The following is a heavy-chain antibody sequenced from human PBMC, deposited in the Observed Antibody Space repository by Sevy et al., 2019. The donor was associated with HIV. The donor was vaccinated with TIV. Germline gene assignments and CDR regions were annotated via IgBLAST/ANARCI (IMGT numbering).Heavy chain of an antibody. CDR1: GVTFSTYA. V-gene: IGHV3-30-3*01. CDR2: VSSDGSEI. J-gene: IGHJ4*02. D-gene: IGHD7-27*01. Sequence: GGSLRLSCAVSGVTFSTYAMHWVRQAPGKGLECVAIVSSDGSEINYADSVKGRFTISRDNSRNTLSLQMNSLRTEDTALYYCASDQLGSIDYWGQGTLVTVSS. CDR3: ASDQLGSIDY.